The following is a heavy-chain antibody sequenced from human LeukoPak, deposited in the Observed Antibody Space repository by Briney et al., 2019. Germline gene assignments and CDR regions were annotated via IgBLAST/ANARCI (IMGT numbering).Heavy chain of an antibody. J-gene: IGHJ4*02. Sequence: QPGGSLRLSCAASGFTFSSYAMSWVRQAPGKGLEWVSAISGSGGSTYYANSVKGRFTISRDNSKNTLYLQMNSLRAEDTAVYYCAKARVGDTDFDYWGQGNLVTVSS. D-gene: IGHD1-26*01. CDR2: ISGSGGST. CDR1: GFTFSSYA. V-gene: IGHV3-23*01. CDR3: AKARVGDTDFDY.